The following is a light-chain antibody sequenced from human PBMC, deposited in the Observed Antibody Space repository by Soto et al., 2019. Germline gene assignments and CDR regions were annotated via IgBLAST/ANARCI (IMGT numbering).Light chain of an antibody. CDR2: RTS. CDR1: QSVSSS. J-gene: IGKJ5*01. Sequence: ELVLTQSPATLSVSPGERATLSCRASQSVSSSLAWYQQKPGQAPRLLIYRTSTRATGIPARFSGSGSGTEFTLTISSLQSEDLAVYYCQQYNNWLPITFGQGTRLEIK. CDR3: QQYNNWLPIT. V-gene: IGKV3D-15*01.